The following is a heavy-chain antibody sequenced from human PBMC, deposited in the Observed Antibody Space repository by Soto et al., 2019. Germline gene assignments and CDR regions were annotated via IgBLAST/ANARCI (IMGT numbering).Heavy chain of an antibody. CDR3: ARDLWGYCGTDCYPLDV. CDR2: MYNTGST. D-gene: IGHD2-21*02. J-gene: IGHJ6*02. CDR1: GCSISGYY. V-gene: IGHV4-59*01. Sequence: SETLSLTCTVSGCSISGYYWSWIRQPPGKGLEWIGYMYNTGSTVYNPSFKSRVTISVDTSKNQFSMKLNSVTAADTAVYYCARDLWGYCGTDCYPLDVWGQGTTVTVSS.